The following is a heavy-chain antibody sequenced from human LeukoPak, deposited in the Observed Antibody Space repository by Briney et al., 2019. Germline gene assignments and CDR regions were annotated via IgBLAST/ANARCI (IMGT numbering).Heavy chain of an antibody. D-gene: IGHD2-2*01. CDR2: ISGSGGST. CDR3: ASSAGVVPAAERDFAY. J-gene: IGHJ4*02. V-gene: IGHV3-23*01. Sequence: PGGSLRLSCAASGFTFSSYAMSWVRQAPGKGLEWVSAISGSGGSTYYADSVKGRFTISRDNSKNTLYLQMNSLRAEDTAVYYCASSAGVVPAAERDFAYWGQGTLVTVSS. CDR1: GFTFSSYA.